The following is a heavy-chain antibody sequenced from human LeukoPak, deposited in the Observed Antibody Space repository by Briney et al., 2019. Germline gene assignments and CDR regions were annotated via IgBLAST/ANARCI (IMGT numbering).Heavy chain of an antibody. CDR2: IYHSGST. Sequence: SETLSLTCAVSGGSISSSNWWSWVRQPPGKGLEWIGEIYHSGSTNYNPSLKSRVTISVDKSKNQFSLKLSSVTAADTAAYYCARGPYSYDSSGAFDIWGQGTMVTVSS. D-gene: IGHD3-22*01. CDR1: GGSISSSNW. V-gene: IGHV4-4*02. J-gene: IGHJ3*02. CDR3: ARGPYSYDSSGAFDI.